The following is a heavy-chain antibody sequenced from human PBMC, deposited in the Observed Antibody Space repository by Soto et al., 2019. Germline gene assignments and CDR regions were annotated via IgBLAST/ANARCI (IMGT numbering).Heavy chain of an antibody. CDR1: GFTFSSYG. J-gene: IGHJ3*02. D-gene: IGHD3-16*01. Sequence: QVQLVESGGGVVQPGRSLRLSCAASGFTFSSYGMHWVRQAPGKGLEWVAVIWYDGSNKYYADSVKGRFTISRDNSKNTLYLQMNSLRAEDTAVYYCARQRTWGSSNDAFDIWGQGKMVTVSS. CDR3: ARQRTWGSSNDAFDI. CDR2: IWYDGSNK. V-gene: IGHV3-33*01.